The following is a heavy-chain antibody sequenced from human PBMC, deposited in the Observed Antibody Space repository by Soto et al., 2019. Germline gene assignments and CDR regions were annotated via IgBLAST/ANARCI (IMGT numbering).Heavy chain of an antibody. CDR2: ISSGGST. D-gene: IGHD5-18*01. CDR1: GFTVSSNY. J-gene: IGHJ4*02. V-gene: IGHV3-66*01. Sequence: LRLSCAASGFTVSSNYMSWVRQAPGKGLEWVSVISSGGSTYYADSVKGRFTISRDNSKNTLYLQMSSLRAEDTAVYYCARDRYNYGPLGYWGQGTLVTVSS. CDR3: ARDRYNYGPLGY.